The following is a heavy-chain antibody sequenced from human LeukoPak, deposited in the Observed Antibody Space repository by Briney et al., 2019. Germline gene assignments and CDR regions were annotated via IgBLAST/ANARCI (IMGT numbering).Heavy chain of an antibody. D-gene: IGHD2-15*01. J-gene: IGHJ4*02. CDR3: ARHMFSGGSCYSD. Sequence: PSETLSLTCTVSGGSISSYYWSWIRQPPGKGLEWIGYIYSSGSTNYNPSLKSRVTISVDTSKNQFSLKLSSVTAADTAVYYCARHMFSGGSCYSDWGQGTLVTVSS. CDR1: GGSISSYY. V-gene: IGHV4-59*08. CDR2: IYSSGST.